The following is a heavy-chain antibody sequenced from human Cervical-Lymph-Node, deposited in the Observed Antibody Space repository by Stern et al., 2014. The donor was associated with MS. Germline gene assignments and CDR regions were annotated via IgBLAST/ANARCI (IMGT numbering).Heavy chain of an antibody. Sequence: QVQLQQWGAGLLKPSETLSLTCAVYGGSFSGYYWSWIRQPPGKGLEWIGEINHSGSTNYNPSLKSRVTISVDTSKNQFSLKLSSVTAADTAVYYCARGVLSMIAAYWGQGTLVTVSS. V-gene: IGHV4-34*01. CDR1: GGSFSGYY. J-gene: IGHJ4*02. D-gene: IGHD3-22*01. CDR3: ARGVLSMIAAY. CDR2: INHSGST.